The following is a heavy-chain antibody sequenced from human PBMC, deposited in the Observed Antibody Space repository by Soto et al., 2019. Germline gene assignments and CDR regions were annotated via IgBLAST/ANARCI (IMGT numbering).Heavy chain of an antibody. V-gene: IGHV4-30-4*01. CDR2: IYYSGST. J-gene: IGHJ3*02. CDR3: ARDLTYYYGSGSSVDAFDI. CDR1: GGSISSGDYY. Sequence: TSETLSLTCTVSGGSISSGDYYWSWIRKPPGKGLEWIGYIYYSGSTYYNPSLKSRVTISVDTSKNQFSLKLSSVTAADTAVYYCARDLTYYYGSGSSVDAFDIWGQGTMVTVSS. D-gene: IGHD3-10*01.